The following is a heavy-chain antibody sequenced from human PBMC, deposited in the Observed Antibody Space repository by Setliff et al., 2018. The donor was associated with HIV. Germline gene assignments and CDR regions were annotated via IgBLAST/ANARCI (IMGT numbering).Heavy chain of an antibody. CDR1: GFKFDDYA. D-gene: IGHD4-4*01. CDR2: ISWSSQRI. J-gene: IGHJ4*02. V-gene: IGHV3-9*01. Sequence: GGSLRLSCSASGFKFDDYAMHWVRQAPGKGPEWVSGISWSSQRIAYADSVKGRFTISRDNARNSLFLQMSSLTDEDTALYYCVRERWGPPVQFWGQGTQVTVSS. CDR3: VRERWGPPVQF.